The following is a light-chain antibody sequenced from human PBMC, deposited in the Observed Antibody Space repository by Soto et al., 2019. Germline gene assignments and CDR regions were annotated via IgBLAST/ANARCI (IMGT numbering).Light chain of an antibody. CDR2: GNT. J-gene: IGLJ2*01. CDR1: SSNIGAGYD. Sequence: QSVLTQPPSVSGAPGQRVTISCTGSSSNIGAGYDVHWYQQLPGTAPKLLIYGNTNRPSGVPDRFSGSKSGTSASLAITGLQAEDEADYYCQSSDSSRSWVFGGGTKMTVL. CDR3: QSSDSSRSWV. V-gene: IGLV1-40*01.